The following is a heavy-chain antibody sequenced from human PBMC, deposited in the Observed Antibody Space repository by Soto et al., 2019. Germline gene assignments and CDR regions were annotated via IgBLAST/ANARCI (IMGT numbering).Heavy chain of an antibody. CDR1: GGSIISSSYY. CDR3: VKSVDVYNWFDP. J-gene: IGHJ5*02. CDR2: IYYSGIT. Sequence: SETLSLTCTVSGGSIISSSYYWVWIRQPPGKGLEWIGTIYYSGITYYNPSLKSRVTISVDTSKNQFSLKLSSVTAADTAVYYCVKSVDVYNWFDPWGQGTLVTVSS. V-gene: IGHV4-39*01.